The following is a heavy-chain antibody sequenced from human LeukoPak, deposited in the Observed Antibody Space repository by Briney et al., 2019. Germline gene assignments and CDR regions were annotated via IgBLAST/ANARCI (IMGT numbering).Heavy chain of an antibody. CDR3: AREEMATVA. D-gene: IGHD5-24*01. CDR2: INHSGST. V-gene: IGHV4-34*01. Sequence: PSETLSLTCAVYGGSFSGYYWSWIRQPPGKGLEWIGEINHSGSTNYNPSFKSRVTISVDTSKNQFSLKLSSVTAADTAVYYCAREEMATVAWGQGTLVTVSS. J-gene: IGHJ5*02. CDR1: GGSFSGYY.